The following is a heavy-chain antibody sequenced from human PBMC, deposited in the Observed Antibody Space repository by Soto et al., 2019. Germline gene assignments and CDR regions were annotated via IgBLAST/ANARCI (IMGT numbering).Heavy chain of an antibody. J-gene: IGHJ4*02. D-gene: IGHD2-2*01. CDR2: ISAYNGNT. CDR1: GYTFTSYG. CDR3: AREAGYCSSTSCRDLDY. Sequence: QVQLVQSGAEVKKPGASVKVSCKASGYTFTSYGISWVRQAPGQGLEWMGWISAYNGNTNYAQNLQGRVTMTTDTSTSTAYMELRSLRSDDTAVYYCAREAGYCSSTSCRDLDYWGQGTLVTVSS. V-gene: IGHV1-18*01.